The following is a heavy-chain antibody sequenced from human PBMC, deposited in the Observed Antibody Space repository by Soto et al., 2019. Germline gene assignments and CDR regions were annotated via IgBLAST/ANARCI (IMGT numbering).Heavy chain of an antibody. CDR1: GYSFSTYW. D-gene: IGHD6-19*01. V-gene: IGHV5-51*01. Sequence: PGESLKISCKGSGYSFSTYWIGWVRQMPGKGLEWMGIIYPGDSDTRYSPSIQGQVTISADKSISTAYLQWNSLKASDTAMYYCASPIAVAGAFDYWGQGTLVTVSS. CDR3: ASPIAVAGAFDY. CDR2: IYPGDSDT. J-gene: IGHJ4*02.